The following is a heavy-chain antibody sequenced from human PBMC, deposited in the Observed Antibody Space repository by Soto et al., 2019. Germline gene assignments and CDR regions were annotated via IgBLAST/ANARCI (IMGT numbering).Heavy chain of an antibody. CDR3: AKTQSSGWSYLDY. D-gene: IGHD6-19*01. V-gene: IGHV3-30*18. J-gene: IGHJ4*02. CDR1: GFTFSSYG. CDR2: ISSDESYK. Sequence: PGGSLRLSCAASGFTFSSYGLHWGRQAPGKGLEWVALISSDESYKYYADSVKGGFTISRDNSKNTLYLQMNSLRAEDTAVYYCAKTQSSGWSYLDYWGQGT.